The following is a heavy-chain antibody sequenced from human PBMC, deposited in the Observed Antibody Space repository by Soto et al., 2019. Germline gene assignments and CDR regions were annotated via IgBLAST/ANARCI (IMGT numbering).Heavy chain of an antibody. CDR2: ISYDGSNK. CDR1: GFTFSSYA. CDR3: ARDRSGNSYYYMDV. Sequence: GGSLRLSCAASGFTFSSYAMHWVRQAPGKGLEWVAVISYDGSNKYYADSVKGRFTISRDNSKNTLYLQMNSLRAEDTAVYYCARDRSGNSYYYMDVWGKGTTVTCSS. J-gene: IGHJ6*03. V-gene: IGHV3-30*04. D-gene: IGHD3-10*01.